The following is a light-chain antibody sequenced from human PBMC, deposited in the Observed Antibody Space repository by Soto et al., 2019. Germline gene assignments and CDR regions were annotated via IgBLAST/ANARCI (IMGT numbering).Light chain of an antibody. CDR2: RNN. J-gene: IGLJ2*01. CDR1: SSKIGSNY. Sequence: QSVLTQPPSASGTPGQRVTISCSGSSSKIGSNYVYWYQQLPGTAPKLLIYRNNQRPSGVPDRFSGSKSGTSASLAISGLRSEDEADYYCAAWDDSLSGVVFGGGTNLTVL. CDR3: AAWDDSLSGVV. V-gene: IGLV1-47*01.